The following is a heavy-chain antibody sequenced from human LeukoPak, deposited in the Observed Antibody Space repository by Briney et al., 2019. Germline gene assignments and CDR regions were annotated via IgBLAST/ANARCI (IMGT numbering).Heavy chain of an antibody. CDR2: INPSGGST. CDR3: AREAVKDGYNYGFDY. D-gene: IGHD5-24*01. J-gene: IGHJ4*02. V-gene: IGHV1-46*01. CDR1: GYTFTSYY. Sequence: ASVKVSCKASGYTFTSYYMHWVRQAPGQGLEWMGIINPSGGSTSYAQKFQGRVTMTRDTSTSTVYMELGSLRSEDTAVYYCAREAVKDGYNYGFDYWGQGTLVTVSS.